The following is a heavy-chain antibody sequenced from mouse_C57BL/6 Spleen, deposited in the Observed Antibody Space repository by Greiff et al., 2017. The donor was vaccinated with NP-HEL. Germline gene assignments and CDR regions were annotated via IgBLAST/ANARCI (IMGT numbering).Heavy chain of an antibody. D-gene: IGHD4-1*01. J-gene: IGHJ4*01. CDR2: INYDGSST. CDR1: GFTFSDYY. Sequence: EVQLVESEGGLVQPGSSMKLSCTASGFTFSDYYMAWVRQVPEKGLEWVANINYDGSSTYYLDSLKSRFIISRDNAKNILYLQMSSLKSEDTATYYCARTGTRYAMDYWGQGTSVTVSS. CDR3: ARTGTRYAMDY. V-gene: IGHV5-16*01.